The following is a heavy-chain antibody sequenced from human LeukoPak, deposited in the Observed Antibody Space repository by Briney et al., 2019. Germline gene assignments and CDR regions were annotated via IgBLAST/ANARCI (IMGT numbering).Heavy chain of an antibody. D-gene: IGHD6-13*01. CDR3: ARDGMVAAAGESDAFDI. CDR2: IYYSGST. J-gene: IGHJ3*02. Sequence: PSETLSLTCSVSGGSLSSDNWNWIRQPPGKGLEWIGYIYYSGSTNYNPSLKSRVTISVDTSKNQFSLKLSSVTAADTAVYYCARDGMVAAAGESDAFDIWGQGTMVTVSS. V-gene: IGHV4-59*01. CDR1: GGSLSSDN.